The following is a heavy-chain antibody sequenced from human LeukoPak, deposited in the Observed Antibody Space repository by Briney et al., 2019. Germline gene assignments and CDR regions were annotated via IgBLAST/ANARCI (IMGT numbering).Heavy chain of an antibody. CDR1: GYTXTRYY. D-gene: IGHD2-21*01. Sequence: ASVKVSCKASGYTXTRYYMHWVRQAPGQGLEWMGIINPSGGSTSYAQKFQGRVTMTRDTSTSTVYMELSSLRSEDTAVYYCARVANQTFDIWGQGTMVTVSS. V-gene: IGHV1-46*01. CDR3: ARVANQTFDI. J-gene: IGHJ3*02. CDR2: INPSGGST.